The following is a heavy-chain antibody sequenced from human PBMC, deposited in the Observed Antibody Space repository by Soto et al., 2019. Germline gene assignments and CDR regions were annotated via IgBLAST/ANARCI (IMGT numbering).Heavy chain of an antibody. CDR2: ISAYNGET. Sequence: QVQLVQSGAEVKRPGASVKVSCKASGYTFSEYGISWVRQAPGQGLEWMGLISAYNGETSFPHNDDRRVTLATDSSHKAAYMDPRRLRSDDTPVYYRAKDGHMRVRGARASGGWFFDLWGPGTLVTVSS. J-gene: IGHJ2*01. V-gene: IGHV1-18*01. D-gene: IGHD2-15*01. CDR3: AKDGHMRVRGARASGGWFFDL. CDR1: GYTFSEYG.